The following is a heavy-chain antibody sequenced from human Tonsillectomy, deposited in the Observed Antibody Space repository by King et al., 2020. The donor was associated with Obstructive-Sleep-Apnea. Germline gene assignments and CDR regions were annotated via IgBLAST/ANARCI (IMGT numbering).Heavy chain of an antibody. Sequence: VQLVESGAEVKKPGASVKVSCKASGYTFTGYYMHWVRQAPGQRLEWMGWINPNSGGTNYAQKFQGRVTMTRDTSISTAYMELSRLRSDDTAVYYCARDEDDYGDYVGHWFDPWGQGTLVTVSS. CDR1: GYTFTGYY. CDR2: INPNSGGT. J-gene: IGHJ5*02. CDR3: ARDEDDYGDYVGHWFDP. V-gene: IGHV1-2*02. D-gene: IGHD4-17*01.